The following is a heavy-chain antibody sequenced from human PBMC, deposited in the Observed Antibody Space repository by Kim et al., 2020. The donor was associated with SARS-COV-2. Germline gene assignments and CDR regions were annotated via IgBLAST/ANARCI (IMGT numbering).Heavy chain of an antibody. Sequence: SETLSLTCAVYGGSFSGYYWSWIRQPPGKGLEWIGEINHSGSTNYNPSLKSRVTISVDTSKNQFSLKLSSVTAADTAVYHCARVTMIVKFDPWGQGTLVTVSS. J-gene: IGHJ5*02. CDR1: GGSFSGYY. V-gene: IGHV4-34*01. CDR2: INHSGST. CDR3: ARVTMIVKFDP. D-gene: IGHD3-22*01.